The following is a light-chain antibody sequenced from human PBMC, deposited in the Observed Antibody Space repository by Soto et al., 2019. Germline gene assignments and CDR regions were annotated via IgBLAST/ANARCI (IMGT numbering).Light chain of an antibody. CDR1: QSVSSN. J-gene: IGKJ1*01. CDR3: KQYNSWPWT. CDR2: SGF. Sequence: EILLTQSPATLSVSPGETVTLSCRASQSVSSNLAWYRQKPGQAPRLVIYSGFSRATGIQGRISGGGSGTDFTLTIRSLQSEDFALYYCKQYNSWPWTFGHGTKVDIK. V-gene: IGKV3-15*01.